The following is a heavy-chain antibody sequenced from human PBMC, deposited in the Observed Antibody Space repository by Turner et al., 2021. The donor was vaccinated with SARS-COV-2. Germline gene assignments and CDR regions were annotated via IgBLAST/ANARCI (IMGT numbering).Heavy chain of an antibody. CDR2: IYYSGST. CDR1: GVSIRSSSYY. CDR3: ASQEALVPSYYYYYYGMDV. Sequence: QLQLQESGPGLVKPSETLSLTCTVPGVSIRSSSYYWGWIRQPPGKGLEWIGSIYYSGSTYYNPSLKSRVTISVDTSKNQFSLKLSSVTAAETAVYYCASQEALVPSYYYYYYGMDVWGQGTTVTVSS. V-gene: IGHV4-39*01. J-gene: IGHJ6*02. D-gene: IGHD3-10*01.